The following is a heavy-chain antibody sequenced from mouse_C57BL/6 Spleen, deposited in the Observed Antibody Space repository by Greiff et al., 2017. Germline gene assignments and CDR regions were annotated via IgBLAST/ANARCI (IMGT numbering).Heavy chain of an antibody. CDR1: GYTFTDYY. Sequence: VQLQQSGPELVKPGASVKISCKASGYTFTDYYMNWVKQSHGKSLEWIGDINPNNGGTSYNQKFKGKATLTVDKSSSTAYMELRSLTSEDSAVYYCARTTVVATVDYWGQGTTLTVSS. D-gene: IGHD1-1*01. V-gene: IGHV1-26*01. J-gene: IGHJ2*01. CDR3: ARTTVVATVDY. CDR2: INPNNGGT.